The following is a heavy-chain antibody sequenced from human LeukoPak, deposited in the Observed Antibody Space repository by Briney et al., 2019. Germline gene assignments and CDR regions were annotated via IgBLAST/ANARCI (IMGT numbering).Heavy chain of an antibody. D-gene: IGHD1-26*01. Sequence: PSETLSLTCTVSGXSISSYYWIWVRQPAGKGLEWIGRIHTTGNTNYNPSLKSRLSMSVDTSMNQFSLRLSSVTAADTAVYYCARVEGATRGYFDLWGRGTLVTVSS. CDR1: GXSISSYY. J-gene: IGHJ2*01. V-gene: IGHV4-4*07. CDR2: IHTTGNT. CDR3: ARVEGATRGYFDL.